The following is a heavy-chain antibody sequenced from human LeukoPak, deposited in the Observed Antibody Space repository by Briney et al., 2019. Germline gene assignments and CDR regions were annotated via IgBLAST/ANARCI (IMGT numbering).Heavy chain of an antibody. CDR3: ARDGGGGLDY. D-gene: IGHD2-15*01. V-gene: IGHV3-21*03. CDR1: GFTFSNYN. CDR2: ISISSNYI. J-gene: IGHJ4*02. Sequence: PGGSLRLSCAASGFTFSNYNMNWVRQAPGKGLEWVSCISISSNYIAYPDSVKGRSTISRDNAKNSLYLQMNSLRAEDTAVYYCARDGGGGLDYWGQGTLVTLSS.